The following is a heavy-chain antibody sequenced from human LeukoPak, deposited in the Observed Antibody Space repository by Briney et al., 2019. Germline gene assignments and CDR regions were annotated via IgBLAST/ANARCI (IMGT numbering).Heavy chain of an antibody. Sequence: GGSLRLSCAASGFTFSSYGMHWVRQAPGKGLEWVAFIRYDGSNKYYADSVKGRFTISRDNSKSTLYLQMNSLRAEDTAVYYCARDGGDYGSGSYYAYWGQGTLVTVSS. J-gene: IGHJ4*02. D-gene: IGHD3-10*01. CDR3: ARDGGDYGSGSYYAY. CDR2: IRYDGSNK. V-gene: IGHV3-30*02. CDR1: GFTFSSYG.